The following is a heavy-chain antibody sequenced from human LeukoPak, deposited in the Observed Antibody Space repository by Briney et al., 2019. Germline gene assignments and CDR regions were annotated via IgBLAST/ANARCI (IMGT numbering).Heavy chain of an antibody. V-gene: IGHV5-51*01. J-gene: IGHJ4*02. CDR2: IYRGGSDS. Sequence: GESLKIYRQGSGYSFSSHWIGWVRQTPGKGLEWMGIIYRGGSDSSYSPSFQGRVTLSAEKSLSTASLQWRSLKASDNAMYYCARRGFSSSWYYFDYWGQGSLVTVSS. D-gene: IGHD6-13*01. CDR1: GYSFSSHW. CDR3: ARRGFSSSWYYFDY.